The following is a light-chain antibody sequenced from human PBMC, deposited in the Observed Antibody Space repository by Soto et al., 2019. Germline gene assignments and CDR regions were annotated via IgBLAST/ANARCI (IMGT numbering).Light chain of an antibody. Sequence: AIRMTQSPSSLSASTGDRVTITCRASQGISSYLAWYQQKPGKAPKLLIYAASTLQSGVTSRFSGSGSGTDFTLTISCLQSEDFATYYCQQYYSYPRTFGQVTKVEIK. CDR3: QQYYSYPRT. CDR1: QGISSY. J-gene: IGKJ1*01. CDR2: AAS. V-gene: IGKV1-8*01.